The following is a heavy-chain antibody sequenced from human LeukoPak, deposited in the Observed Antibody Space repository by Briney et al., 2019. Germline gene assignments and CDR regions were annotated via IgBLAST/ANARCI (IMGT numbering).Heavy chain of an antibody. D-gene: IGHD3-3*01. CDR1: GFTFSHFW. CDR2: ISSSSSYI. CDR3: ATYYDFWSGYSNYGMDV. V-gene: IGHV3-21*01. Sequence: GGSLRLSCAASGFTFSHFWMNWVRQAPGKGLEWVSSISSSSSYIYYADSVKGRFTISRDNAKNSLYLQMNSLRAEDTAVYYCATYYDFWSGYSNYGMDVWGQGTTVTVSS. J-gene: IGHJ6*02.